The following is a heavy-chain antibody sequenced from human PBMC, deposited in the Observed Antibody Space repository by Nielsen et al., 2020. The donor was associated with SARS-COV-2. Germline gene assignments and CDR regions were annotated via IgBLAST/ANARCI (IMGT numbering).Heavy chain of an antibody. CDR1: GGSFSGYY. Sequence: SQTLSLTCAVYGGSFSGYYWSWIRQPPGTGLEWIGEINHSGSTNYNSSLKRRVTISVDTSKNQFSLKLSSVTAADTAVYYCARGGAAGYCSGGSCYGGFDPWGQGTLVTVSS. CDR3: ARGGAAGYCSGGSCYGGFDP. V-gene: IGHV4-34*01. J-gene: IGHJ5*02. CDR2: INHSGST. D-gene: IGHD2-15*01.